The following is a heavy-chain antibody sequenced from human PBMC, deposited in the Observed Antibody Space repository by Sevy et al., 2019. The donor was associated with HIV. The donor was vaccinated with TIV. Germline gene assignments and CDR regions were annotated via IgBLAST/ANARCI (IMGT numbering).Heavy chain of an antibody. CDR3: ANFGRLLIINGDVFDV. Sequence: SETLSLTCTVSGYSITSGYLWGWIRQPPGKGLEWIGSVDHTGNTYYNLSLKSRLTTSVDTSKNQFSLRLSSVTAADTAVYYCANFGRLLIINGDVFDVWGQGTMVTVSS. CDR1: GYSITSGYL. J-gene: IGHJ3*01. V-gene: IGHV4-38-2*02. D-gene: IGHD3-9*01. CDR2: VDHTGNT.